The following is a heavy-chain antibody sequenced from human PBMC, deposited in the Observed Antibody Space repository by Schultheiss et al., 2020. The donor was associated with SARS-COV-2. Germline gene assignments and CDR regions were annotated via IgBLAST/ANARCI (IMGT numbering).Heavy chain of an antibody. J-gene: IGHJ3*02. CDR2: IIPIFGTA. CDR1: GGTFSSYA. V-gene: IGHV1-69*05. CDR3: ARDLGGSGYNAFDI. Sequence: SVKVSCKASGGTFSSYAISWVRQAPGQGLEWMGGIIPIFGTANYAQKFQGRVTMTRDTSTSTAYMDLRSLRSDDTAVYYCARDLGGSGYNAFDIWGQGTMVTVSS. D-gene: IGHD3-22*01.